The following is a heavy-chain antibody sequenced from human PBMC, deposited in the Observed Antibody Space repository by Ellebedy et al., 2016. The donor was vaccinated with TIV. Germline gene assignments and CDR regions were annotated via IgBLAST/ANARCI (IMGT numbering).Heavy chain of an antibody. D-gene: IGHD3-3*01. CDR2: IYYSGST. J-gene: IGHJ1*01. CDR1: GGSVSSGSYY. V-gene: IGHV4-61*01. Sequence: SETLSLXCTVSGGSVSSGSYYWSWIRQPPGKGLEWIGYIYYSGSTNYNPSLKSRVTISVDTSKNQFSLKLSSVTAADTAVYYCALTIFGGLYEYFQHWGQGTLVTVSS. CDR3: ALTIFGGLYEYFQH.